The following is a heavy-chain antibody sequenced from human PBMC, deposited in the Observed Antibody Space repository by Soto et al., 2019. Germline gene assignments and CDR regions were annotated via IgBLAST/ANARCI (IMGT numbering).Heavy chain of an antibody. CDR3: AKDRTGIQLWPQGLDV. CDR1: GFTFSSYA. Sequence: PGGSLRLSCAASGFTFSSYAMSWVRQAPGKGLEWVSAISGSGGSTYYADSVKGRFTISRDNSKNTLYLQMNSLRVEDTAVYYCAKDRTGIQLWPQGLDVWGQGTTVTVSS. D-gene: IGHD5-18*01. V-gene: IGHV3-23*01. CDR2: ISGSGGST. J-gene: IGHJ6*02.